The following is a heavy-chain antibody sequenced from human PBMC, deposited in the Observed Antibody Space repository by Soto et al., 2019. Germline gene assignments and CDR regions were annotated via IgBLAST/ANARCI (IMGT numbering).Heavy chain of an antibody. J-gene: IGHJ6*02. D-gene: IGHD2-21*02. CDR1: GGSFSSYT. CDR3: ARRRYCGADCYKNCYFGMDV. V-gene: IGHV1-69*02. CDR2: IIPVLTIT. Sequence: QAQLVQSGAEVKKPGSSVRLSCSTSGGSFSSYTLSWVRQAPGQGLEWMGRIIPVLTITDYAQKFRGRLTITAGKSSNTAYMELTSLRSDDTAIYYCARRRYCGADCYKNCYFGMDVWGQGTTVIVSS.